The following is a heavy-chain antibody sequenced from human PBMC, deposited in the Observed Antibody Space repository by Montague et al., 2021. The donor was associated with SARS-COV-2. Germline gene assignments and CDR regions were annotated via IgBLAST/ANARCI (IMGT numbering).Heavy chain of an antibody. CDR2: IYYSGST. D-gene: IGHD3-3*01. V-gene: IGHV4-59*08. Sequence: SETLSLTCTVSGGSISSYYWSWIRQPPGKGLEWIGYIYYSGSTNYNPSLKSRVTISVDTSKNQFSLKLSSVTAADTAVYYCARHPGDTIFGEVRYPGGFDYWGQGTLVTVSS. J-gene: IGHJ4*02. CDR1: GGSISSYY. CDR3: ARHPGDTIFGEVRYPGGFDY.